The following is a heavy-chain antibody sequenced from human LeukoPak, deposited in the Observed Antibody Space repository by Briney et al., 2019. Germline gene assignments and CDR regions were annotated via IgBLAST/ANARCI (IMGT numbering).Heavy chain of an antibody. CDR2: IYHSGST. D-gene: IGHD5-24*01. J-gene: IGHJ5*02. CDR1: GGSISSYY. CDR3: AREMDWFDP. Sequence: SETLSLTCTVSGGSISSYYWSWIRQPPGKGLEWIGYIYHSGSTNYNPSLKSRVTISVDTSKNQFSLKLSSVTAADTAVYYCAREMDWFDPWGQGTLVTVSS. V-gene: IGHV4-59*01.